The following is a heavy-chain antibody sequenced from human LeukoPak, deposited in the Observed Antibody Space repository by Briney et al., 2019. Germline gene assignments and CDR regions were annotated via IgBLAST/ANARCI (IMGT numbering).Heavy chain of an antibody. CDR2: FDPEDGET. CDR1: GYTLTELS. V-gene: IGHV1-24*01. Sequence: ASVKVSCKVSGYTLTELSMHWVRQAPGKGLEWMGGFDPEDGETIYAQKFQGRVTMTEDTSTDTAYMELSSLRSEDTAVYYCATTAGGYGDRLRYDYWGQGTLVTVSS. J-gene: IGHJ4*02. D-gene: IGHD4-17*01. CDR3: ATTAGGYGDRLRYDY.